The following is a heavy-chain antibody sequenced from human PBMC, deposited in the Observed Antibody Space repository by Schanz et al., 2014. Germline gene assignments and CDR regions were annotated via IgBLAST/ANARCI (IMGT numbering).Heavy chain of an antibody. V-gene: IGHV3-21*01. Sequence: EVPLLESGGGLVQPGGSLRLSCAASGFTFSSYAMSWVRQAPGKGLEWVSSISSRSSHIYYADSVKGRFTVSRDNAKNSVYLQMNGLRVEDTAVYYCVRERTNYGGNSYFFDHWGQGTLVTDSS. D-gene: IGHD2-21*02. CDR2: ISSRSSHI. J-gene: IGHJ4*02. CDR1: GFTFSSYA. CDR3: VRERTNYGGNSYFFDH.